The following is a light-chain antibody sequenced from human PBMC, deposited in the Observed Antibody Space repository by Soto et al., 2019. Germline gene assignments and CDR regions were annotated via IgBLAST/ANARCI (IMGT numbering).Light chain of an antibody. J-gene: IGKJ1*01. CDR3: QQYVSYWT. V-gene: IGKV1-5*01. Sequence: ILMSQSPSSLSASVGDRVTITCRASQDLDKWLAWYQQKPGRAPNLLIYKSSTLRQGVPSRFSGIGSGTEYSLTITDLQPEDYATYYCQQYVSYWTFGQGTVVDMK. CDR2: KSS. CDR1: QDLDKW.